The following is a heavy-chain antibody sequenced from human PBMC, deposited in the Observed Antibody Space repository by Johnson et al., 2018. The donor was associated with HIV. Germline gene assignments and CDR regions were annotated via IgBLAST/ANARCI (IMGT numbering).Heavy chain of an antibody. D-gene: IGHD1-26*01. CDR2: IGTAGDT. CDR3: ARAYMSSGSYYDAFDI. Sequence: VQLVESGGGVVRPGGSLRLSCAASGFIFSSYDMHWVRHATGKGLEWVSAIGTAGDTYYPGSVKGRFTISRENAKNSLYLQMNSLRAEDTALYYCARAYMSSGSYYDAFDIWGQGTMVTVSS. J-gene: IGHJ3*02. V-gene: IGHV3-13*01. CDR1: GFIFSSYD.